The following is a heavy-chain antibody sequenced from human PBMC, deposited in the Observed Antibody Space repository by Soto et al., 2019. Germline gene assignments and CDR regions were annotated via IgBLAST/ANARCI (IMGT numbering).Heavy chain of an antibody. CDR1: GGTFSSYA. D-gene: IGHD3-22*01. Sequence: QVQLVQSGAEVKKPGSSVKVSCKASGGTFSSYAISWVRQAPGQGLEWMGGIIPIFGTANYAQKFQGRVTITADESTITAYMELSSLRSEDTAVYYCARDKDYYDSSGYNFDYWGQGTLVTVSS. CDR3: ARDKDYYDSSGYNFDY. CDR2: IIPIFGTA. J-gene: IGHJ4*02. V-gene: IGHV1-69*01.